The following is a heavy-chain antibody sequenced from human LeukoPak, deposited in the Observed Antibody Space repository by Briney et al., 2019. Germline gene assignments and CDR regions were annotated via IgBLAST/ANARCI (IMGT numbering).Heavy chain of an antibody. CDR1: GFTFSSYG. Sequence: GGSLRLSCAASGFTFSSYGMHWVRQAPGKGLEWVAVIWYDGSNKYYADSVKGRFTISRDNSKNTLYLQMNCLRAEDTAVYYCARNSDYGGEGAFDIWGQGTMVTVSS. D-gene: IGHD4-23*01. J-gene: IGHJ3*02. CDR2: IWYDGSNK. CDR3: ARNSDYGGEGAFDI. V-gene: IGHV3-33*01.